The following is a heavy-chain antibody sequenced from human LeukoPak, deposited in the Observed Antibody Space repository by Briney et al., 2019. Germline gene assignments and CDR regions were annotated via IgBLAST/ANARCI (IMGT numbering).Heavy chain of an antibody. CDR2: INPNSGGT. CDR1: GYTFTGYY. V-gene: IGHV1-2*06. CDR3: ITMVRGESDFDY. D-gene: IGHD3-10*01. Sequence: GASVKVSCKASGYTFTGYYMHWVRQAPGQGLEWMGRINPNSGGTNYAQKFQGRVTMTRDTSISTAYMELSSLRSEDTAVYYCITMVRGESDFDYWGQGTLVTVSS. J-gene: IGHJ4*02.